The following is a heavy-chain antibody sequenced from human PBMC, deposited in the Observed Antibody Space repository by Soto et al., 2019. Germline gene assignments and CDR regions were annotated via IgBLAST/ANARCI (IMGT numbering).Heavy chain of an antibody. CDR1: GGSISSGGYY. V-gene: IGHV4-31*02. Sequence: SETLSLTCTVSGGSISSGGYYWSWILQHPGKGLEWIGYICYSGSTYYNPSLKSRVTISVDTSKNQFSLKLSSVTAADTAVYYCARGHISTGPPDYWAQVTLVTVSS. D-gene: IGHD3-9*01. CDR2: ICYSGST. CDR3: ARGHISTGPPDY. J-gene: IGHJ4*02.